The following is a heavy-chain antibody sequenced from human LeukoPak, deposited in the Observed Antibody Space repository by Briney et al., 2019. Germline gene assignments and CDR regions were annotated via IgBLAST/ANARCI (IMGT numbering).Heavy chain of an antibody. CDR1: GYTFTSYG. CDR2: ISAYNGNT. V-gene: IGHV1-18*01. CDR3: ARRAHYYDFWSGYYNPNDAFDI. J-gene: IGHJ3*02. D-gene: IGHD3-3*01. Sequence: ASVKVSCKASGYTFTSYGISWVRQAPGQGLEWMGWISAYNGNTNYAQKLQGRVTMTTDTSTSTAYMELRSLRSDDTAVYYCARRAHYYDFWSGYYNPNDAFDIWGQGTMVTVSS.